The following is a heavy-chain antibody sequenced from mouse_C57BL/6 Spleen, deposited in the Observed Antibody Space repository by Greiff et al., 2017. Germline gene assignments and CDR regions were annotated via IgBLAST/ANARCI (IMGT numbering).Heavy chain of an antibody. Sequence: VQLQQSGPELVKPGASVKIPCKASGYTFTDYNMDWVKQSHGKSLEWIGDINPNNGGTIYNQKFKGKATLTVDTSSSTAYLELRSLTSEDTAVYYCARSAYYSNCGFAYWGQGTLVTVSA. D-gene: IGHD2-5*01. CDR2: INPNNGGT. J-gene: IGHJ3*01. CDR1: GYTFTDYN. CDR3: ARSAYYSNCGFAY. V-gene: IGHV1-18*01.